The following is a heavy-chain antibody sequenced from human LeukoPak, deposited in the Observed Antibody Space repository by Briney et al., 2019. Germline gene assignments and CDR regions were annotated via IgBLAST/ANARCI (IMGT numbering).Heavy chain of an antibody. Sequence: SVKVSCEASGGTFSRYAISWVRHAPGQGLEWMGRIIPILGIANYAQKFQGRVTITADKSTSTAYMELSSLRSEDTAVYYCARGPNDYGSGRRQYYYYGMDVWGQGTTVTVSS. J-gene: IGHJ6*02. CDR3: ARGPNDYGSGRRQYYYYGMDV. CDR1: GGTFSRYA. V-gene: IGHV1-69*04. D-gene: IGHD3-10*01. CDR2: IIPILGIA.